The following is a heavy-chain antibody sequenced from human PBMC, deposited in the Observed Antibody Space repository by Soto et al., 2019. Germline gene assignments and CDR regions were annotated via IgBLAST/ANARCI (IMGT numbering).Heavy chain of an antibody. J-gene: IGHJ5*02. CDR3: ASSSGLHCGGDCYNWFDP. CDR1: GDSVSSNSAA. D-gene: IGHD2-21*02. V-gene: IGHV6-1*01. CDR2: TYYRSKWYN. Sequence: KQSQTLSLTCAISGDSVSSNSAAWNWIRQSPSRGLEWLGRTYYRSKWYNDYAVSVKSRITINPDTSKNQFSLQLNSVTPEDTAVYYCASSSGLHCGGDCYNWFDPWGQGTLVTVSS.